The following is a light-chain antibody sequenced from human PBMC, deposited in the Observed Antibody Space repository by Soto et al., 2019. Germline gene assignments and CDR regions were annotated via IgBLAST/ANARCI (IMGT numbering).Light chain of an antibody. Sequence: IQMPQSHSTLSASVGDRVTITCRASQTISSWLAWYQQKPGKAPTLLIYDASTLERGVPSRFSGTGSGTEFTLSIDSLQPNDFATYYCQQYHTSSITFAQGTRLEIK. CDR3: QQYHTSSIT. J-gene: IGKJ5*01. CDR1: QTISSW. V-gene: IGKV1-5*01. CDR2: DAS.